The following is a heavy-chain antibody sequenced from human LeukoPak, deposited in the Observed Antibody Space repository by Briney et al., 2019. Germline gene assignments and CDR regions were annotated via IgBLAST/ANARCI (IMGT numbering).Heavy chain of an antibody. D-gene: IGHD5-24*01. CDR3: ARREKAVFRPRPYYYMVV. V-gene: IGHV1-69*05. Sequence: SVKVSCKAYGGTFSSYAISWVRQAPGQGLEWMGGIIPIFGTANYAQKFQGRVTINTDESTSAAYMELSSRRSEDTAVYYCARREKAVFRPRPYYYMVVWGKGTTVTV. CDR1: GGTFSSYA. CDR2: IIPIFGTA. J-gene: IGHJ6*03.